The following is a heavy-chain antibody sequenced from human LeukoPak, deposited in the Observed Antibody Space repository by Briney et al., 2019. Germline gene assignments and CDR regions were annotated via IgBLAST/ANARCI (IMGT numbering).Heavy chain of an antibody. CDR1: GYTFTSYG. J-gene: IGHJ5*02. V-gene: IGHV1-18*01. D-gene: IGHD3-10*01. CDR2: ISAYNGNT. Sequence: ASVKVSCKASGYTFTSYGISWVRQAPGRGLEWMGWISAYNGNTNYAQKLQGRVTMTTDTSTSTAYMELRILRSDDTAVYYCARVTSVGGSGSYYNWFDPWGQGTLVTVSS. CDR3: ARVTSVGGSGSYYNWFDP.